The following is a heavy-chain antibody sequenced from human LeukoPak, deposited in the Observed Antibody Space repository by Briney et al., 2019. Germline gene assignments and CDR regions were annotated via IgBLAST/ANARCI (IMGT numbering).Heavy chain of an antibody. CDR1: GGSISSSSYY. CDR3: ARVEPTVYFDY. Sequence: PSETLSLTCTVSGGSISSSSYYWGWIRQPPGKGLEWIGSIYYSGSTYYNPSLKSRVTISVDTSKNQFSLKLSSVTAADTAVYYCARVEPTVYFDYWGQGTLVTVSS. D-gene: IGHD1-14*01. CDR2: IYYSGST. V-gene: IGHV4-39*07. J-gene: IGHJ4*02.